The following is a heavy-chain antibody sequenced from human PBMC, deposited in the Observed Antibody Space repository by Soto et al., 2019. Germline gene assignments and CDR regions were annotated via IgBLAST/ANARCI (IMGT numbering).Heavy chain of an antibody. CDR2: IHYSGNT. Sequence: SETLSLTCTVSGGSISSGDYYWSWIRHHPGGGLEWIGYIHYSGNTYYDPSLKSRLTMSVDTSKNQFSLNLSSVTAADTAVYYCARTPGGAPADYYFDYWGLGTLVTVSS. CDR3: ARTPGGAPADYYFDY. D-gene: IGHD4-17*01. CDR1: GGSISSGDYY. V-gene: IGHV4-31*03. J-gene: IGHJ4*02.